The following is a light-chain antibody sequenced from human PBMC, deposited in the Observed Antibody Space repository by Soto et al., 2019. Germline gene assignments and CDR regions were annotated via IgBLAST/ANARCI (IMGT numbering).Light chain of an antibody. CDR2: EVS. J-gene: IGLJ1*01. CDR1: DSDIGSYNL. CDR3: SSYAGSTTYV. V-gene: IGLV2-23*02. Sequence: QSALTQPASVSGSPGQSITISCTGSDSDIGSYNLVSWYQQYPGKAPKSMIYEVSKRPSGASSRFSGSKSTNTAFLTISGLQPEDEADYYCSSYAGSTTYVFGTGTKLNVL.